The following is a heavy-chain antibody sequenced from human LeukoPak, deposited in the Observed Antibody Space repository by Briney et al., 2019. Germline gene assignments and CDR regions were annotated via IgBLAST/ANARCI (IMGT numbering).Heavy chain of an antibody. J-gene: IGHJ4*02. CDR2: IRYDGSNK. D-gene: IGHD2-2*01. Sequence: GGSLRLSCAASGFTFSSYGMHWVRQAPGKGLEWVAFIRYDGSNKYYADSVKGRFTFSRDNSKNTLYLQMNSLRAEETAVYYCAKDRGTSVVPGFWGQGTLVTVSS. CDR3: AKDRGTSVVPGF. CDR1: GFTFSSYG. V-gene: IGHV3-30*02.